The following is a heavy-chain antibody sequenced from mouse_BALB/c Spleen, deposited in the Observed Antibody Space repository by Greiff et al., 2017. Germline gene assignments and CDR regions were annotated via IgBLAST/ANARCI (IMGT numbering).Heavy chain of an antibody. CDR3: ARSLITTVVNYYAMDY. CDR2: INPYNGGT. J-gene: IGHJ4*01. D-gene: IGHD1-1*01. CDR1: GYSFTGYT. V-gene: IGHV1-18*01. Sequence: VQLQQSGPELVKPGASMKISCKASGYSFTGYTMNWVKQSHGKNLEWIGLINPYNGGTSYNQKFKGKATLTVDKSSSTAYMELLSLTSEDSAVYYCARSLITTVVNYYAMDYWGQGTSVTVSS.